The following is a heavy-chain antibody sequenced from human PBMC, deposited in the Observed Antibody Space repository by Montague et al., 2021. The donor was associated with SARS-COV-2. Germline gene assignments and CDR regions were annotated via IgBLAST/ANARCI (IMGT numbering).Heavy chain of an antibody. CDR1: RLPFNGYA. D-gene: IGHD1-26*01. V-gene: IGHV3-30*04. J-gene: IGHJ4*01. Sequence: SLRLSCAASRLPFNGYAMHWVRQAPGKGLEWLTFISHDESNHRYADSVKGRFTISRDNSKNTLYLQMDSLRPEDTAVYYCAREGYRSGSFYIDYWGQGTPVTGSS. CDR3: AREGYRSGSFYIDY. CDR2: ISHDESNH.